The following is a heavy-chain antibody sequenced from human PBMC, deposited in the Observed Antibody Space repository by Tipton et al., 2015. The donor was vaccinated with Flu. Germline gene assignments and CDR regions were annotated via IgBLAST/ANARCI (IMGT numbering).Heavy chain of an antibody. CDR3: ATLTGDDY. J-gene: IGHJ4*02. CDR2: ISSRGSTI. D-gene: IGHD7-27*01. CDR1: GFTFSNYG. V-gene: IGHV3-48*03. Sequence: SLRLSCVASGFTFSNYGLHWVRQAPGKGLEWLSYISSRGSTISYADSVRGRFTISRDNAKKSLYLQLNSLRAEDTAVYYCATLTGDDYWGQGDLVTVSS.